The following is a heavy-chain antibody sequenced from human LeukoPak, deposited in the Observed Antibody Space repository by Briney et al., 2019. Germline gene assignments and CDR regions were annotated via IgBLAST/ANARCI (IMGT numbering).Heavy chain of an antibody. J-gene: IGHJ6*01. D-gene: IGHD3-10*01. CDR3: ASYMVRAVIYYFYYGMDV. CDR2: IIPILGIA. V-gene: IGHV1-69*04. Sequence: ASVKVSCTASGRTITSYAISWVRQAPGQGLEWMGRIIPILGIANYAQKLQGRVTITADKSTRTAYMHLSTLRSEDTAVYYCASYMVRAVIYYFYYGMDVWGQGTTVTVSS. CDR1: GRTITSYA.